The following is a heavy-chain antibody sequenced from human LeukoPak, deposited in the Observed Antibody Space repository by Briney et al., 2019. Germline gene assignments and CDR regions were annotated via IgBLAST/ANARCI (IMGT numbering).Heavy chain of an antibody. Sequence: GESLKISCKGSGYSFTSYWIGWVRQMPGKGLEWMGIIYPGDSDTRYSPSFQGQVTISADKSISTAYLQWSSLKASDTAMYYCARGPRDFWSGYYPDYWGQGTLVTVSS. D-gene: IGHD3-3*01. J-gene: IGHJ4*02. CDR1: GYSFTSYW. CDR3: ARGPRDFWSGYYPDY. CDR2: IYPGDSDT. V-gene: IGHV5-51*01.